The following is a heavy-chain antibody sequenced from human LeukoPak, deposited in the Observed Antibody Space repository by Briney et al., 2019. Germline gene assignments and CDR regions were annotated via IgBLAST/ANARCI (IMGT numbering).Heavy chain of an antibody. J-gene: IGHJ5*02. CDR3: ARLEGLCPNGVCYRPKWTGFDP. CDR1: GDSISSHY. D-gene: IGHD2-8*01. Sequence: SETLSLTCSVSGDSISSHYWTWIRHPPGKRLEWVGYISSSGTSNYSPSLKSRVTISIDTSKNQFSLRLTSVTAADTAVYFCARLEGLCPNGVCYRPKWTGFDPWGQGTLVTVSS. V-gene: IGHV4-59*11. CDR2: ISSSGTS.